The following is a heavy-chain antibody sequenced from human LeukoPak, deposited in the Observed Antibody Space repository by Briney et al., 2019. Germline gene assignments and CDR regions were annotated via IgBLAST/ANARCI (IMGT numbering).Heavy chain of an antibody. CDR1: GGSFSGYY. Sequence: SETLSLTCAVYGGSFSGYYWSWIRQPPGKGLEWIGEINHSGSTNYNPSLKSRVTISVDTSKNQFSLKLSSVTAADTAVYYCASLPISIAAALVWGQGTLVTVSS. CDR2: INHSGST. V-gene: IGHV4-34*01. D-gene: IGHD6-13*01. CDR3: ASLPISIAAALV. J-gene: IGHJ4*02.